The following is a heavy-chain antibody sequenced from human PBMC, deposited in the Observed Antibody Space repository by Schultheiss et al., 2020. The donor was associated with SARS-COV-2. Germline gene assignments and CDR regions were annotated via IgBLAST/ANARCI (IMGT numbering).Heavy chain of an antibody. J-gene: IGHJ4*02. CDR1: GGSFSGYY. V-gene: IGHV4-34*01. Sequence: SETLSLTCAVYGGSFSGYYWSWIRQPPGKGLEWIGEINHSGSTNYNPSLKSRVTISVDTSKNQFSLNLSSVTAADTAVYYCARGRVYWGQGTLVTVSS. CDR2: INHSGST. CDR3: ARGRVY.